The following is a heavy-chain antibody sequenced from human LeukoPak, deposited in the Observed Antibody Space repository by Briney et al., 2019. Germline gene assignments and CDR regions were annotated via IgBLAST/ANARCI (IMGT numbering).Heavy chain of an antibody. CDR3: AILRFWDFDY. V-gene: IGHV3-48*01. J-gene: IGHJ4*02. CDR2: ISSDGSTI. CDR1: GFSFSRYS. Sequence: GGSLRLSCTASGFSFSRYSMNWVRQAPGKGLEWISYISSDGSTIYYADSVKGRFTISRDNARNSLYLQMNSLRAEDTAVYYCAILRFWDFDYWGQGTLVTVSS. D-gene: IGHD3-3*01.